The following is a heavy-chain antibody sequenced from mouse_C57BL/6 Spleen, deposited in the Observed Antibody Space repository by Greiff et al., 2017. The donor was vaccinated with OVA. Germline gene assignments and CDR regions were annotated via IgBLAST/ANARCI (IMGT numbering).Heavy chain of an antibody. CDR3: ARGRVGVYYYGSSYYFDY. CDR1: GYTFTSYW. Sequence: VQLQQPGAELVRPGSSVKLSCKASGYTFTSYWMHWVKQRPIQGLEWIGNIDPSDSETHYNQKFKDKATLTVDKSSSTAYMQLSSLTSEDSAVYYCARGRVGVYYYGSSYYFDYWGQGTTLTVSS. V-gene: IGHV1-52*01. J-gene: IGHJ2*01. CDR2: IDPSDSET. D-gene: IGHD1-1*01.